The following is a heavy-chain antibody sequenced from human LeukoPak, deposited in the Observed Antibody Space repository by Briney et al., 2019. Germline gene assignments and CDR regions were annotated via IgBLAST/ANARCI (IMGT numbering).Heavy chain of an antibody. Sequence: TTSETLSLTCGVYGGSFSGYYWTWIRQPSGKGLEWIGEINHSGSTTYNPSLKSRVTISVDTSKNQFSLKLSSVTAADTAVYYCARYYYDTSGMYYFDYWGQGTLVTVSS. J-gene: IGHJ4*02. V-gene: IGHV4-34*01. CDR1: GGSFSGYY. D-gene: IGHD3-22*01. CDR3: ARYYYDTSGMYYFDY. CDR2: INHSGST.